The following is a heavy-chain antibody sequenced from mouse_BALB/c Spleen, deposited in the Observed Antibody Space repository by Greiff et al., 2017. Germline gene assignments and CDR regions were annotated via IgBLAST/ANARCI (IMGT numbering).Heavy chain of an antibody. D-gene: IGHD2-1*01. V-gene: IGHV5-6-5*01. CDR1: GFTFSSYA. CDR3: ARDYYGNPYYFDY. CDR2: ISSGGST. J-gene: IGHJ2*01. Sequence: EVMLVESGGGLVKPGGSLKLSCAASGFTFSSYAMSWVRQTPEKRLEWVASISSGGSTYYPDSVKGRFTISRDNARNILYLQMSSLRSEDTAMYYCARDYYGNPYYFDYWGQGTTLTVSS.